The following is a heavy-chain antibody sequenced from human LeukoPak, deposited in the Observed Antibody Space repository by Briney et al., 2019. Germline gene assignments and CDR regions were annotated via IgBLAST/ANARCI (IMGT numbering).Heavy chain of an antibody. CDR3: ATWDYYDSSGFDY. J-gene: IGHJ4*02. Sequence: GGSLRLSCAASGFTFSSYAMSWIRQAPGKGLEWVSYISSSGSTIYYADSVKGRFTISRDNAKNSLYLQMNSLRAEDTAVYYCATWDYYDSSGFDYWGQGTLVTVSS. CDR1: GFTFSSYA. D-gene: IGHD3-22*01. V-gene: IGHV3-11*01. CDR2: ISSSGSTI.